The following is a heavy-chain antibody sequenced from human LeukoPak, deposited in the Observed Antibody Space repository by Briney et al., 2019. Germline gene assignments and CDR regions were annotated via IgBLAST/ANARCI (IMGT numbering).Heavy chain of an antibody. Sequence: WASVKVSCKASGYTFTGYYIHWVRQAPGQGLEWMGWINPNSGGTNYAQKFQGRVTMTRDTSISTAYMELSRLRSDDTAVYYCARVSYYYDSSGYYLFDYWGQGTLVTVSS. J-gene: IGHJ4*02. CDR1: GYTFTGYY. CDR2: INPNSGGT. V-gene: IGHV1-2*02. D-gene: IGHD3-22*01. CDR3: ARVSYYYDSSGYYLFDY.